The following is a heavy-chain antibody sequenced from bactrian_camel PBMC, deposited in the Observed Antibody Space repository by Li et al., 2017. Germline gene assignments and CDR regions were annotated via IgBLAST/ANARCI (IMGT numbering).Heavy chain of an antibody. CDR2: IRSGGDNT. V-gene: IGHV3S1*01. D-gene: IGHD5*01. J-gene: IGHJ4*01. CDR1: GFTFGNYW. Sequence: HVQLVESGGGLAQPGGSLRISCVASGFTFGNYWMSWVRQAPGKGLEWVSTIRSGGDNTYYADSVKGRFTISRDNAKNTLYLQLNSLKTEDTAMYYCAKDPTDPMGWPHRVLNYWGRGTQVTVS. CDR3: AKDPTDPMGWPHRVLNY.